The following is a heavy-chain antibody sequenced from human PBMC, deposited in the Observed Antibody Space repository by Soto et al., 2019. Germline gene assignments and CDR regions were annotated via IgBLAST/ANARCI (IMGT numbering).Heavy chain of an antibody. Sequence: PGGSLDLSFAASDFPIGPFAMTWVRQAPGKGLESVCGMTGSGATIHYADSVRGRFAISKDNSKNVLFLQMDYLRDEDTAIYYCAKDAVYNDGLWLMDSWGQGTLVTVSS. V-gene: IGHV3-23*01. D-gene: IGHD2-21*01. CDR1: DFPIGPFA. CDR3: AKDAVYNDGLWLMDS. CDR2: MTGSGATI. J-gene: IGHJ4*02.